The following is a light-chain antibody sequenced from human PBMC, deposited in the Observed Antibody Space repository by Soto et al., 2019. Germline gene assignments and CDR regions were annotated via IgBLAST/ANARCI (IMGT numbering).Light chain of an antibody. CDR1: ISDVGAYNY. Sequence: QSVLTQPASVSGSPGQSITISCTGTISDVGAYNYLSWYQHHPGKAPKLMIFAVSNRPSGISNRFSGSKSGHPASLTISALQAEDEAYCYCSSYTSGTTPYVFGTGTKVPVL. J-gene: IGLJ1*01. CDR2: AVS. CDR3: SSYTSGTTPYV. V-gene: IGLV2-14*01.